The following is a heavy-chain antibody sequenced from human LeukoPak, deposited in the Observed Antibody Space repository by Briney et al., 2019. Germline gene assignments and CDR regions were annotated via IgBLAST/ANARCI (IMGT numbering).Heavy chain of an antibody. CDR2: IYPGDSDT. CDR1: GYSFTSCW. J-gene: IGHJ3*02. CDR3: AACYCYDSSGYYGDAFDI. D-gene: IGHD3-22*01. V-gene: IGHV5-51*01. Sequence: GEPLKISCKGSGYSFTSCWIGWVRQMPGKGLEWMGIIYPGDSDTRYSPSFQGQVTISADKSISTAYLQWSSLKASDTAMYYCAACYCYDSSGYYGDAFDIWGQGTMVTVSS.